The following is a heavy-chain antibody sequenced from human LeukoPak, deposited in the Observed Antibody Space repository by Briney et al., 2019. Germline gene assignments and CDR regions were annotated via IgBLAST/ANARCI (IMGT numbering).Heavy chain of an antibody. V-gene: IGHV1-2*02. CDR2: INPDSGGT. Sequence: ASVKVSCKSSGCTFTGYFMHWVRQAPGQGLEWMGWINPDSGGTKYAQNFQGRVTMTRDTSISTAFMELSRLRSDDTAVYYCARVYSSGSFYGYWGQGTLVTVSS. CDR3: ARVYSSGSFYGY. CDR1: GCTFTGYF. D-gene: IGHD3-10*01. J-gene: IGHJ4*02.